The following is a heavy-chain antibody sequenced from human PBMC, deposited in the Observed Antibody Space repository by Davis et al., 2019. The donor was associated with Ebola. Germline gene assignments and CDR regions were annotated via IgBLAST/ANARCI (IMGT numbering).Heavy chain of an antibody. CDR2: INAGDGKI. D-gene: IGHD6-19*01. V-gene: IGHV1-3*01. CDR1: GYTFINYA. J-gene: IGHJ5*02. CDR3: ARGRTVTGTRGLSWFDP. Sequence: AASVKVSCKASGYTFINYAIHWVCQAPGQRLEWMGWINAGDGKIIYSENFQGRLTITSDTSATTAYMELSSLRSEDTAAYYCARGRTVTGTRGLSWFDPWGQGALVTVSS.